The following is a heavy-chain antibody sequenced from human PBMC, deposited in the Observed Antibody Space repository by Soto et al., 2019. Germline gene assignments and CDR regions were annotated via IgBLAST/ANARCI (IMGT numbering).Heavy chain of an antibody. D-gene: IGHD3-9*01. Sequence: QVRLVQSGAEVKKPGSSVKVSCEASGGTFSSYTFSWVRQAPGHGLEWMGGIVPMHRTANYAQKFQGRVSISPDESTNTVHMELSSLRPDDTAVYYCARDCGNTDCFDMDVWGQWTTVIVSS. J-gene: IGHJ6*02. CDR1: GGTFSSYT. V-gene: IGHV1-69*16. CDR2: IVPMHRTA. CDR3: ARDCGNTDCFDMDV.